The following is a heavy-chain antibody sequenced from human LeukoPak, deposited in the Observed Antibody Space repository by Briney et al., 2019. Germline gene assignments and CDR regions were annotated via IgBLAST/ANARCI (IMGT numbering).Heavy chain of an antibody. D-gene: IGHD1-14*01. J-gene: IGHJ5*02. Sequence: PSETLSLTCTVSGGSISTSNYYWGWIRQPPGKGLEWIGNIFYSGSTYYSPSLRSRVTISLDTSRNQFSLKLSSVTAADTAVYYCARTNPMDNWFDPWGQGTLVTVSS. CDR2: IFYSGST. CDR1: GGSISTSNYY. V-gene: IGHV4-39*07. CDR3: ARTNPMDNWFDP.